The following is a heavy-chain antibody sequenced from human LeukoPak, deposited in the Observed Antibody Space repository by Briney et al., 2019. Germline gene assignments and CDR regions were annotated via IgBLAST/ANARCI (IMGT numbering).Heavy chain of an antibody. Sequence: GGSLRLSCAASGFTVSSNYMSWVRQAPGKGLEWVSVIYSGGSTYYADSVKGRFTISRDNSKNSLYLQMNSLRAEDTAVYYCARSVVVTAIIHFDYRGQGTLVTVSS. CDR3: ARSVVVTAIIHFDY. CDR1: GFTVSSNY. D-gene: IGHD2-21*02. CDR2: IYSGGST. V-gene: IGHV3-53*01. J-gene: IGHJ4*02.